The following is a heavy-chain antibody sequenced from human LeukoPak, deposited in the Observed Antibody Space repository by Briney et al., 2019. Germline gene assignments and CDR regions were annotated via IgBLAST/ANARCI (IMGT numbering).Heavy chain of an antibody. Sequence: GRSLRLSRAASGFTFSSYAMHWVRQAPGKGLEWVAVISYDGSNKYYADSVKGRFTISRDNSKNTLYLQMNSLRAEDTAVYYCARWKIVVVVAATYNWFDPWGQGTLVTVSS. CDR3: ARWKIVVVVAATYNWFDP. CDR1: GFTFSSYA. V-gene: IGHV3-30*04. CDR2: ISYDGSNK. J-gene: IGHJ5*02. D-gene: IGHD2-15*01.